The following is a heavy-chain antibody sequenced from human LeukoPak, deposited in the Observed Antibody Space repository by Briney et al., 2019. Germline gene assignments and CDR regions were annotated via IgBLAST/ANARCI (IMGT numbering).Heavy chain of an antibody. CDR2: ISSRSSYI. Sequence: AGGSLRLSCAASGFTFSSYSMNWVRQAPGKGLEWVSSISSRSSYIYYADSVKGRFTISRDNAKNSLYLQMNSLRAEDTAVYYCARLGGYSKSFDYWGQGTLVTVSS. CDR3: ARLGGYSKSFDY. CDR1: GFTFSSYS. D-gene: IGHD4-11*01. V-gene: IGHV3-21*01. J-gene: IGHJ4*02.